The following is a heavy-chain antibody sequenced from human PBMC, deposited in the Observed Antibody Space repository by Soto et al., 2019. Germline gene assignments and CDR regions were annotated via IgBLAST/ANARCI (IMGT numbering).Heavy chain of an antibody. J-gene: IGHJ3*01. CDR3: ARYYFPGGISQGYDL. CDR2: IYYTGST. CDR1: GGSISGYY. Sequence: PSKTLSLTCTVSGGSISGYYWSWIRQPPGKGLEWIGYIYYTGSTNSNPSLKSRVTLSVDTSKNQFSLSLFSVAAADSAVYYCARYYFPGGISQGYDLWGQGTMVTISS. V-gene: IGHV4-59*08. D-gene: IGHD2-8*02.